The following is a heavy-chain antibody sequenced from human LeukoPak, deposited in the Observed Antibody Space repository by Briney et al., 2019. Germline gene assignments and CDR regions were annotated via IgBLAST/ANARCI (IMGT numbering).Heavy chain of an antibody. D-gene: IGHD3-10*01. Sequence: QPGGSLRLSCAASGFTFSSYAMHWVRQAPGMGLEWVAVISYDGSNKYYADSVKGRFTISRDNSKNTLYLQMNSLRGEDTAVYYCARDFGGSGSWGQGTLVTVSS. CDR1: GFTFSSYA. V-gene: IGHV3-30*04. J-gene: IGHJ4*02. CDR2: ISYDGSNK. CDR3: ARDFGGSGS.